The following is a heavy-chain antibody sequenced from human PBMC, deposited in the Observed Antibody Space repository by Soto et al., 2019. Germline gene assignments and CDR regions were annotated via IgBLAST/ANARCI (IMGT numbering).Heavy chain of an antibody. Sequence: VKLVESGGGVVQPGGSLRLSCAASGFTFNIYGMHWVRQAPDKGLEWVALISYDGSNQYYADSVKGRFTISRDNSKNTLFLQMNSLRADDTAVYYCAKEQASGKGSFDSWGQGTLGTVSS. J-gene: IGHJ4*02. CDR3: AKEQASGKGSFDS. CDR2: ISYDGSNQ. CDR1: GFTFNIYG. V-gene: IGHV3-30*18.